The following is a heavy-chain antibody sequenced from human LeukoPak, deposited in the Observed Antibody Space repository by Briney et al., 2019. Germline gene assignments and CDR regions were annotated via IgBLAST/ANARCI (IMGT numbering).Heavy chain of an antibody. J-gene: IGHJ2*01. CDR2: IIPIFGIA. V-gene: IGHV1-69*04. D-gene: IGHD3-22*01. CDR1: GGTFSSYA. Sequence: ASVKVSCKASGGTFSSYAICWVRQAPGQGLEWMGRIIPIFGIANYAQKFQGRVTITADKSTSTAYMELSSLRSEDTAVYYCARKRYYDSSGNWYFDLWGRGTLVTVSS. CDR3: ARKRYYDSSGNWYFDL.